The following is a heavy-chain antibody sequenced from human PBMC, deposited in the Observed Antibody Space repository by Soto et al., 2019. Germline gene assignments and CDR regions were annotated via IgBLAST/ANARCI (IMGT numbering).Heavy chain of an antibody. CDR3: ARAGCDGGSCYTLVGLRYGMDV. J-gene: IGHJ6*02. CDR1: GFTFSSYA. CDR2: ISYDGSNK. V-gene: IGHV3-30-3*01. Sequence: QVQLVESGGGVVQPGRSLRLSCAASGFTFSSYAMHWVRQAPGKGLEWVAVISYDGSNKYYADSVKGLFTISRDNSKNTLYLQRSSLRAEDTSVYYCARAGCDGGSCYTLVGLRYGMDVWGQGTTVTVSS. D-gene: IGHD2-15*01.